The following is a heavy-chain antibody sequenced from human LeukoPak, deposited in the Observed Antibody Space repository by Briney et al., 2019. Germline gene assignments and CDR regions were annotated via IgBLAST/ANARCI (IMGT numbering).Heavy chain of an antibody. V-gene: IGHV1-18*01. D-gene: IGHD2-15*01. J-gene: IGHJ3*02. CDR3: ARVYCSGGSCLDAFDI. CDR2: ISAYSGHT. CDR1: GYTFTSYG. Sequence: ASVKVSCKASGYTFTSYGISWVRQAPGQGLEWMGWISAYSGHTYYARKLQGRVTMTTHTSTSTAYMEQRSLRSDDTAVYYCARVYCSGGSCLDAFDIWGQGTMVTVSS.